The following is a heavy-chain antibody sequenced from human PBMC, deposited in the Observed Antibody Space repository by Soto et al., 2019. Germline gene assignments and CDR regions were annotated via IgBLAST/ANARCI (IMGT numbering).Heavy chain of an antibody. CDR2: SSRSGDTI. D-gene: IGHD5-18*01. J-gene: IGHJ5*02. Sequence: QVQLVESGGGVVKPGGSLRLSCAASGFTFSDYYMSWIRQAPGKGLEWVSYSSRSGDTIHYAESVKGRFTVSRDNAKHSLYRQMNSLRADDTAVYYCASSAKVWADGDWFDPWGQGTLVTVSS. V-gene: IGHV3-11*01. CDR3: ASSAKVWADGDWFDP. CDR1: GFTFSDYY.